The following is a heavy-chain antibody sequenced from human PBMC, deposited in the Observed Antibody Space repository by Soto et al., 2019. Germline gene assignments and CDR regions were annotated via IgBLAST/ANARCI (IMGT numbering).Heavy chain of an antibody. CDR2: ISHDGSNT. J-gene: IGHJ4*02. V-gene: IGHV3-30-3*01. CDR1: GLTFSSYT. D-gene: IGHD6-19*01. Sequence: GGSLRLSCSASGLTFSSYTMYWVRQAPGKGLECVAVISHDGSNTYYADSVKGRFTISRDNSKNTLYLQMNSLRLEDTSVYYCARDIRQWLVLGYFEYWGQGTLVTVSS. CDR3: ARDIRQWLVLGYFEY.